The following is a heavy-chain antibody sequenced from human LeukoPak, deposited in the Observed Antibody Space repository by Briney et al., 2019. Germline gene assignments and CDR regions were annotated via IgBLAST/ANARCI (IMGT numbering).Heavy chain of an antibody. D-gene: IGHD2-15*01. CDR1: GFTFSNYA. Sequence: PGGSLRLSCAASGFTFSNYAMSWVRQAPGKGLEWVSVIYSGGSTYYADSVKGRFTISRHNSKNTLYLQMNNLRAEDTAVYYCARSGYCSGGSCYPSDAFDIWGQGTMVTVSS. CDR3: ARSGYCSGGSCYPSDAFDI. V-gene: IGHV3-53*04. J-gene: IGHJ3*02. CDR2: IYSGGST.